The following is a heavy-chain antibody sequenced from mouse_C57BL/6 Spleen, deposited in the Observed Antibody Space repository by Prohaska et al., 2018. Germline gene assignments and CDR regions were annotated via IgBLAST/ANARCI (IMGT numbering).Heavy chain of an antibody. CDR1: GYSITSGYD. D-gene: IGHD2-3*01. J-gene: IGHJ1*03. CDR3: ARGRFYDGYGYFDV. V-gene: IGHV3-1*01. CDR2: ISYSGST. Sequence: DVQLQESGPGMVKPSQSLSLTCTVTGYSITSGYDWHWIRHFPGNKLEWMGYISYSGSTNYNPSLKSRISITHDTSKNHFFLKLNSVTTEDTATYYCARGRFYDGYGYFDVWGTGTTVTVSS.